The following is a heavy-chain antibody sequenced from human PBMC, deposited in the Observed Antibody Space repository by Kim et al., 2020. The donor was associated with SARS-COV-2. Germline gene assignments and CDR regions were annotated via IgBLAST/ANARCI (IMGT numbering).Heavy chain of an antibody. CDR2: VSGSGGST. D-gene: IGHD1-1*01. CDR3: AKGERNNWSFFDY. J-gene: IGHJ4*02. Sequence: GGSLRLSCAASGFTFSSYAMSWVRQAPGKGPEWVSLVSGSGGSTYDADSVKGRFAISRDNSKNTLYLQMNSLRAEDTALYYCAKGERNNWSFFDYWGQGTLVTVSP. V-gene: IGHV3-23*01. CDR1: GFTFSSYA.